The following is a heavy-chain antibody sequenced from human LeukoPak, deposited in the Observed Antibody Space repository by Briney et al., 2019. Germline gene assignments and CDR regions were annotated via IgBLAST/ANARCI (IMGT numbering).Heavy chain of an antibody. CDR2: IYNTGNT. J-gene: IGHJ4*02. CDR3: ARWIHGVEY. D-gene: IGHD5-18*01. V-gene: IGHV4-31*02. Sequence: SETLSLTCTDSGASISDGDYYWAWIRHHPGQGLEWIGYIYNTGNTYYNPSLKSRVSISIHMSENQFSLNLNSVTAADTAIYYCARWIHGVEYWGRGTLVTVSS. CDR1: GASISDGDYY.